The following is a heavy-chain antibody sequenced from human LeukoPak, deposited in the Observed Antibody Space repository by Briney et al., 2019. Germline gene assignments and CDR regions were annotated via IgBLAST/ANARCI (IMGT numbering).Heavy chain of an antibody. CDR3: ARDVLLWFGDTSRPPYSAYYFDY. CDR2: VNWNGGSL. Sequence: PGGSLRLSCAASGFTFDYYAMSWVRQVPGQGLEWVAGVNWNGGSLGYADSVKGRFSISRDNAKNSLYLQMNNLRAEDAALYFCARDVLLWFGDTSRPPYSAYYFDYWGQGSLVTVSS. D-gene: IGHD3-10*01. CDR1: GFTFDYYA. V-gene: IGHV3-20*04. J-gene: IGHJ4*02.